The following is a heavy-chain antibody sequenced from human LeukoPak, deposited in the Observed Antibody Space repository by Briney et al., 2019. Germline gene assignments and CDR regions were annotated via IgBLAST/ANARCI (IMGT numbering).Heavy chain of an antibody. Sequence: SVKVSCKASGGTFSSYAISWVRQAPGQGLEWMGGIIPIFGTANYAQKFQGRVTMTRDTSISTVYMELSRLRSDDTAVYYCARDYTRGGYGYWGQGTLVTVSS. CDR1: GGTFSSYA. CDR3: ARDYTRGGYGY. CDR2: IIPIFGTA. J-gene: IGHJ4*02. V-gene: IGHV1-69*05. D-gene: IGHD2-15*01.